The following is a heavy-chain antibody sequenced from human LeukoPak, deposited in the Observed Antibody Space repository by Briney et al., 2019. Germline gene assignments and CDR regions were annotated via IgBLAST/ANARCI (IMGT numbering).Heavy chain of an antibody. CDR1: GFTFRSDW. D-gene: IGHD3-9*01. V-gene: IGHV3-7*05. CDR2: INQDGSQK. CDR3: ARDPDILTGIAFDV. J-gene: IGHJ3*01. Sequence: PGGSLRLSCAASGFTFRSDWMSRVRQAPGRGLEWVANINQDGSQKYYVDSVKGRFTISRDNAKNSLYLQMNSLRAGDTAVYYCARDPDILTGIAFDVWGQGTMVTVSS.